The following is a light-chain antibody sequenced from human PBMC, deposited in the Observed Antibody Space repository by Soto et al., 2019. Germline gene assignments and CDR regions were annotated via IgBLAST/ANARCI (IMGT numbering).Light chain of an antibody. CDR3: QQCSNWPLT. CDR1: QSVSKC. CDR2: DAS. J-gene: IGKJ4*01. Sequence: EIVFAHSPAPLAFSPGAGAILPWRASQSVSKCLAWYQQKPGQAPRILIYDASNRATGIPARFSGSGSGTEFTLTVSNLESEDFEVYYCQQCSNWPLTFGGGTKVDIK. V-gene: IGKV3-11*01.